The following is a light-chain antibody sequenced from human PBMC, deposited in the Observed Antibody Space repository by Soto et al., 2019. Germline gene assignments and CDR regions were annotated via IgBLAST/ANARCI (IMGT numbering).Light chain of an antibody. CDR2: AAS. CDR3: QQSYSTPLT. Sequence: DLQMTQSPSSLSASVGDRVTITCRASQSISSYLNWYQQKPGKAPKLLMYAASSLQSGVPSRFSGCGSGTDFTLTISSLQPEDFATYYCQQSYSTPLTFGGGTKVEIK. J-gene: IGKJ4*01. V-gene: IGKV1-39*01. CDR1: QSISSY.